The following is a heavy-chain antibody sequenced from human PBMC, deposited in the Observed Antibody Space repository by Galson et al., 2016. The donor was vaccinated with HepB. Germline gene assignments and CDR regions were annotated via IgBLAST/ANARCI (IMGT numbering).Heavy chain of an antibody. J-gene: IGHJ4*02. CDR1: GFTFRNYG. D-gene: IGHD1/OR15-1a*01. Sequence: SLRLSCAVSGFTFRNYGMAWVRQAPGEGLEWVSSIQNSDENTHYADSVKGRFTISRDNSRNTLYLQMNSLRVEDTAVYYCASQLWNTDYWGQGTRVIVSS. CDR3: ASQLWNTDY. CDR2: IQNSDENT. V-gene: IGHV3-23*01.